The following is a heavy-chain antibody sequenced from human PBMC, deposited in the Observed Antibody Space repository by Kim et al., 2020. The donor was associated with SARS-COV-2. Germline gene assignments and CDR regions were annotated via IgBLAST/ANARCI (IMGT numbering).Heavy chain of an antibody. CDR3: MKGGWGWIWDH. Sequence: GGSLRLSCTTSGFTFTGYVMSWVRQAPGKGLEWVSSIDGSDGTTYYVDSVKGRFTISRDNSKNTLYLQMSTLRADETAVYYCMKGGWGWIWDHWGQGTLV. V-gene: IGHV3-23*01. J-gene: IGHJ4*02. D-gene: IGHD2-2*03. CDR1: GFTFTGYV. CDR2: IDGSDGTT.